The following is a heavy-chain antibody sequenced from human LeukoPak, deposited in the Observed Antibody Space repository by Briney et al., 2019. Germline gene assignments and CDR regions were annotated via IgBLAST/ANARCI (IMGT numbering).Heavy chain of an antibody. J-gene: IGHJ4*02. CDR1: GDTFSSYS. CDR3: AREGANCSGGSCYWLDY. CDR2: IIPIFGTA. Sequence: ASVKVSCKASGDTFSSYSISWVPQAPGQGLEWMGGIIPIFGTANYAQKFQGRVTVTADKSTSRAHMELSSLRSEDTAVYYCAREGANCSGGSCYWLDYWGQGTLVTVSS. V-gene: IGHV1-69*06. D-gene: IGHD2-15*01.